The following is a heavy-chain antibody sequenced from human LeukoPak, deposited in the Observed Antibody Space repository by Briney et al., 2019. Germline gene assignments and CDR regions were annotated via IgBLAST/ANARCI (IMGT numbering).Heavy chain of an antibody. CDR1: GFTFNNYA. V-gene: IGHV3-21*01. J-gene: IGHJ6*02. CDR3: ARDRRITFGGVIVLYYYYYYGMDV. CDR2: ISSSSSYI. Sequence: GGSLRLSCAASGFTFNNYAMNWVRQAPGKGLEWVSSISSSSSYIYYADSVKGRFTISRDNAKNSLYLQMNSLRAEDTAVYYCARDRRITFGGVIVLYYYYYYGMDVWGQGTTVTVSS. D-gene: IGHD3-16*02.